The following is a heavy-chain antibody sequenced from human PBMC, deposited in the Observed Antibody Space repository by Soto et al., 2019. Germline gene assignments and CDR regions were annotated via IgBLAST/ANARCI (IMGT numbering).Heavy chain of an antibody. D-gene: IGHD2-15*01. CDR1: GYTSTNYG. Sequence: ASVKVSCKASGYTSTNYGMHWVRQAPGQRLEWMGWINAGSGNTKYSQKFHGRITITRDTSASTVYMELSSLRSEDTAVYYCGRLQNFINWCFDSWGQGVLVTGSS. CDR2: INAGSGNT. V-gene: IGHV1-3*01. CDR3: GRLQNFINWCFDS. J-gene: IGHJ4*02.